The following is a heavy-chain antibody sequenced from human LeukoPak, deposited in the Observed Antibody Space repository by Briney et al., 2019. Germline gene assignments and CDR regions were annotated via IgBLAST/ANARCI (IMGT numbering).Heavy chain of an antibody. D-gene: IGHD3-3*01. CDR3: ASEGAGSRHYDFWSGSYYYYGMDV. Sequence: PGGSLRLSCAASGFTFSSYWMSWVRQAPGKGLEWVANIKQDGSEKYYVDSVKGRFTISRDNAKNSLYLQMNSLRAEDTAVYYCASEGAGSRHYDFWSGSYYYYGMDVWGQGTTVTVSS. CDR2: IKQDGSEK. CDR1: GFTFSSYW. J-gene: IGHJ6*02. V-gene: IGHV3-7*01.